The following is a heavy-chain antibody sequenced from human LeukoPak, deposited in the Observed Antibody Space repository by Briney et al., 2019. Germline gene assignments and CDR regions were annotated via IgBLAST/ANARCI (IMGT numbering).Heavy chain of an antibody. CDR3: ARVLIVGATELDY. J-gene: IGHJ4*02. Sequence: GGSLRLSCAASGFSFNNYAMYWVRQAPGKGLEYVSAISSNGGSTYYANSVKGRFTISRDNSKNTLYLQMGSLRAEDMAVYYCARVLIVGATELDYWGQGTLVTVSS. CDR1: GFSFNNYA. D-gene: IGHD1-26*01. CDR2: ISSNGGST. V-gene: IGHV3-64*01.